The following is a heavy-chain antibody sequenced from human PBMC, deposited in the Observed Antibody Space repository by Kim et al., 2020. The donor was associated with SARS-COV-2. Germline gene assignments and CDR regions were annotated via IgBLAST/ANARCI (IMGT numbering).Heavy chain of an antibody. D-gene: IGHD3-16*01. J-gene: IGHJ5*02. V-gene: IGHV4-39*01. CDR3: ARRGTRAMSTRLDP. CDR2: LYYGGST. Sequence: SETLSLTCTVSGGSISSSSGYYWGWLRQPPGKGLEWIGDLYYGGSTYYNPSLKSRVTISADTSKNQFSLNLSSVTAADTAVYYCARRGTRAMSTRLDPWGQGTLITVSS. CDR1: GGSISSSSGYY.